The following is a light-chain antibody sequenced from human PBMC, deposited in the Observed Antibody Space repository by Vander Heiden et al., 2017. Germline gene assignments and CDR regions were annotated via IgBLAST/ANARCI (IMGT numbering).Light chain of an antibody. CDR2: GAS. J-gene: IGKJ3*01. CDR3: QQYGASFT. CDR1: QTVRSDY. Sequence: IVLTQSPGTLSLSPGERATLSCRASQTVRSDYLAWYQQKPGQAPRLLIYGASTRATDLPDRFSGSGSGTDFTLTISRLEPEDFAMYYWQQYGASFTFGHGTKVDIK. V-gene: IGKV3-20*01.